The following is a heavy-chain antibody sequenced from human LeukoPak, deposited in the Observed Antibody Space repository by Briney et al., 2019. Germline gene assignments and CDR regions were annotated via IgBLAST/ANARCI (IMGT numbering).Heavy chain of an antibody. CDR2: ISSSSSYI. D-gene: IGHD3-16*01. Sequence: GGSLRLSCAASGFTFSSYSMNWVRQAPGKGLEWVSSISSSSSYIYYADSVKGRFTISRDNAKNSLYLQMNSLRAEDTAVYYCARGTKVCFDYWGQGTLATVSS. CDR3: ARGTKVCFDY. CDR1: GFTFSSYS. J-gene: IGHJ4*02. V-gene: IGHV3-21*01.